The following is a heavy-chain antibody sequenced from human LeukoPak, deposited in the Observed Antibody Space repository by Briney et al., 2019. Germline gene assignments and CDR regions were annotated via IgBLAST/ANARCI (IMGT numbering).Heavy chain of an antibody. V-gene: IGHV3-21*01. J-gene: IGHJ4*02. D-gene: IGHD2-15*01. CDR3: ARESVVVVDY. Sequence: PGGSLRLSCAASGFTFSNYDMHWVRQAPGKGLEWVSSISSSSSYIYYADSVKGRFTISRDNAKNSLYLQMNSLRAEDTAVYYCARESVVVVDYWGQGTLVTVSS. CDR2: ISSSSSYI. CDR1: GFTFSNYD.